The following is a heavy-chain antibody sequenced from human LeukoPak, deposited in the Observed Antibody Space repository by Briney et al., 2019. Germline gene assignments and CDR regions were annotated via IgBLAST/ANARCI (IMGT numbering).Heavy chain of an antibody. J-gene: IGHJ4*02. CDR3: AKEPVDYDILTGRDY. CDR2: ISYDGSNK. V-gene: IGHV3-30*18. Sequence: AGGSLRLSCAASGFTFSSYSINWVRQAPGKGLEWVAVISYDGSNKYYADSVKGRFTISRDNSKNTLYLQMNSLRAEDTAVYYCAKEPVDYDILTGRDYWGQGTLVTVSS. CDR1: GFTFSSYS. D-gene: IGHD3-9*01.